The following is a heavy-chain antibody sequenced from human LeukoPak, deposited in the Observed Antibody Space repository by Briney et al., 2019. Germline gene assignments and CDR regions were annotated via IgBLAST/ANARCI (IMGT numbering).Heavy chain of an antibody. V-gene: IGHV1-69*05. CDR2: IIPIFGTA. CDR3: ARDRGSYSSSAPFDY. J-gene: IGHJ4*02. D-gene: IGHD6-13*01. Sequence: EASVKVSCKASGGTFSSYAISWVRQAPGQGLEWMGRIIPIFGTANYAQKFQGRVTITTDESTSTAYMELSSLRSEDTAVYYCARDRGSYSSSAPFDYWGQGTLVTVSS. CDR1: GGTFSSYA.